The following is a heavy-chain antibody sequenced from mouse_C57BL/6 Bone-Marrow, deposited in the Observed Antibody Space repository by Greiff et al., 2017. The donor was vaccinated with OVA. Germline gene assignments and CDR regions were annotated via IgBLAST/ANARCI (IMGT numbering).Heavy chain of an antibody. V-gene: IGHV8-8*01. J-gene: IGHJ4*01. D-gene: IGHD1-1*01. CDR1: GLSLSTFGMG. CDR3: ARIDCGSRYYAMDY. Sequence: QVTLNESGPGLLKPSQPLRLTCSFSGLSLSTFGMGVGWIRQPSGMGLEWLAHIWWDDDKYYTPALKRRPTISKDTSKNQVVPKIANVDAADTATYYCARIDCGSRYYAMDYWGQGTSVTVSS. CDR2: IWWDDDK.